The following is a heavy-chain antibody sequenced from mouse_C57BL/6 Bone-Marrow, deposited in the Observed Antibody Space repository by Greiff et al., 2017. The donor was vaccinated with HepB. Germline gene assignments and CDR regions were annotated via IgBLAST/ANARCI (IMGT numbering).Heavy chain of an antibody. D-gene: IGHD1-1*01. V-gene: IGHV1-80*01. J-gene: IGHJ2*01. CDR1: GYAFSSYW. Sequence: VQLQQSGAELVKPGASVKISCKASGYAFSSYWMNWVKQRPGKGLEWIGQIYPGDGDTNYNGKFKGKATLTADKSSSTAYMQLSSLTSEDSAVYFCARHYGSSYVGDEDYWGQGTTLTVSS. CDR3: ARHYGSSYVGDEDY. CDR2: IYPGDGDT.